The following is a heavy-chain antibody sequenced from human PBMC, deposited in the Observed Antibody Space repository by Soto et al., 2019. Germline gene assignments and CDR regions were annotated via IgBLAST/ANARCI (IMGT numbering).Heavy chain of an antibody. D-gene: IGHD5-12*01. CDR1: GGTFSNHA. CDR3: ATDQTREGTYDGNSLDY. V-gene: IGHV1-69*12. CDR2: IIPIFGTT. Sequence: QVQVVQSGAEVKRPGSSVKVSCTASGGTFSNHAINWVRQAPGQGLEWMGVIIPIFGTTDYAQEFQGRVSLTADESTTTAYMALSRLRSEDTDMYYCATDQTREGTYDGNSLDYWGQGTLLTVSS. J-gene: IGHJ4*02.